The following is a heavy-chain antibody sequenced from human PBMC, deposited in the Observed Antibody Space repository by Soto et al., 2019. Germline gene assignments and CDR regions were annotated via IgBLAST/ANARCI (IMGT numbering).Heavy chain of an antibody. J-gene: IGHJ4*02. CDR2: ISYDGDNK. CDR3: ARGEDYGTSDYFDY. V-gene: IGHV3-30-3*01. Sequence: QVQLVESGGGVVQPGRSLRLSCAASGFSFSSYAMYWVRQPPGKGLEWVAFISYDGDNKYYADYLKGRFTISRDNSKNALYLQVNSLRAEDTALYYCARGEDYGTSDYFDYWGPGTLVTVSS. CDR1: GFSFSSYA. D-gene: IGHD3-16*01.